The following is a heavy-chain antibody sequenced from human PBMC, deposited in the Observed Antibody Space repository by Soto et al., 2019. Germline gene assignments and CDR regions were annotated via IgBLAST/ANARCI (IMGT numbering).Heavy chain of an antibody. CDR1: GGSISSGGYS. D-gene: IGHD1-1*01. Sequence: SETLSLTCAVSGGSISSGGYSWSWIRQPPGKGLEWIGYIYHSGSTYYNPSLKSRVTISVDRSKNQFSLKLSSVTAADTAVYYCARVNWERSSHNWFDPWGQGTLVTVSS. CDR3: ARVNWERSSHNWFDP. CDR2: IYHSGST. J-gene: IGHJ5*02. V-gene: IGHV4-30-2*01.